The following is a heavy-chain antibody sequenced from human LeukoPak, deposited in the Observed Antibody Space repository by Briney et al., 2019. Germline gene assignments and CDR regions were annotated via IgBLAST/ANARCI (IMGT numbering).Heavy chain of an antibody. Sequence: ASVKVSCKASGYTFTSYGISWVRQAPGQGLEWMGWISAYNGNTNYAQKLQGRVTMTTDTSTSTAYMELRSLRSDDTAVYYCARDAPSHFPMVLPRVDYWGQGTLATVSS. V-gene: IGHV1-18*01. D-gene: IGHD3-10*01. CDR3: ARDAPSHFPMVLPRVDY. J-gene: IGHJ4*02. CDR2: ISAYNGNT. CDR1: GYTFTSYG.